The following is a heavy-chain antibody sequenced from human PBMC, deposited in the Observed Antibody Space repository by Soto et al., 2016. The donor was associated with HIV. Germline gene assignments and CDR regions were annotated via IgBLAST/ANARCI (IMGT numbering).Heavy chain of an antibody. D-gene: IGHD2-15*01. CDR1: GGTFRKYA. CDR3: ARGSVVAATDYFDP. CDR2: INPHSGDT. J-gene: IGHJ5*02. Sequence: QVQLVQSGAEVKKPGSSVKVSCKASGGTFRKYAIIWVRQAPGQGLEWLGWINPHSGDTNYAQKFQGGVTMTRDTSISTSYMELSRLRSDDTAVYYCARGSVVAATDYFDPWAREPWSPSPQ. V-gene: IGHV1-2*02.